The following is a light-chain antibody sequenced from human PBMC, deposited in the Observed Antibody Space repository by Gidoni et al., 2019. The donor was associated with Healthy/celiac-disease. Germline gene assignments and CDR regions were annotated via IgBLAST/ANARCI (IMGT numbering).Light chain of an antibody. J-gene: IGKJ2*04. V-gene: IGKV3-20*01. CDR2: GAS. Sequence: EIVLTQSPGTLSLSPGERATLSCRASQSVSSSYLAWYQQKPGQAPRLLIYGASSRATGIPDRFSGSGSGTDFTLTISRLEPEDCAVYYCQQYGSSMCSFGQGTKLEIK. CDR1: QSVSSSY. CDR3: QQYGSSMCS.